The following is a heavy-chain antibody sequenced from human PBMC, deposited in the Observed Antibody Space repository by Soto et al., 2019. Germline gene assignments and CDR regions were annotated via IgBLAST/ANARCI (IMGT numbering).Heavy chain of an antibody. CDR1: GGTFSSYA. Sequence: QVQLVQSGAEVRQPASSVKVSCKTSGGTFSSYAISWVRQAPGQGLKWMGGIVPIVDTSTYAQKFQGRVTITADESTSTGYMELSSLRSADTAVYYCVRVVAIPGYPDNWGQGTLVTVSS. V-gene: IGHV1-69*12. CDR2: IVPIVDTS. CDR3: VRVVAIPGYPDN. D-gene: IGHD5-12*01. J-gene: IGHJ4*02.